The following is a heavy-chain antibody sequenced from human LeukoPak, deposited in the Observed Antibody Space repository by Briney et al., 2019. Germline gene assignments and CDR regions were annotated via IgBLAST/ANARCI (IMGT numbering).Heavy chain of an antibody. J-gene: IGHJ4*02. Sequence: QPGGSLRLSCAASGFTFSSYAMHWVRQAPGKGLEYVSAISSNGGSTYYANSVKGRFTISRDNSKNTLYLQMGSLRAEDMAVYYCARSGIVGATTVRPPGYWGQGTLVTVSS. D-gene: IGHD1-26*01. CDR1: GFTFSSYA. CDR2: ISSNGGST. CDR3: ARSGIVGATTVRPPGY. V-gene: IGHV3-64*01.